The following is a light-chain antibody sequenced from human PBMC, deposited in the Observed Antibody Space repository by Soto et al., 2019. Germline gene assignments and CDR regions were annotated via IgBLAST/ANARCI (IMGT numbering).Light chain of an antibody. CDR3: SSYAGSSTV. Sequence: QSVLTQPASVSGSPGQSITISCTGTNSDVGGYNYVAWYQQHAGKAPKLMMYDVSHRPSGVSNRFSGSKSGNTASLTISGLQAEDEADYYCSSYAGSSTVFGTGTKLTVL. CDR1: NSDVGGYNY. V-gene: IGLV2-14*01. J-gene: IGLJ1*01. CDR2: DVS.